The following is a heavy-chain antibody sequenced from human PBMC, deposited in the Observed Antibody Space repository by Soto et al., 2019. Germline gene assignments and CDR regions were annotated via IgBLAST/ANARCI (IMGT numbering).Heavy chain of an antibody. J-gene: IGHJ5*02. Sequence: GGPQRLSYAASGFTISYYAMHWVRQAPGKGLEWVALISYDGSDKYYVDSVKGRFTISRDNAKNSLYLQMNSLRDEDTAVYYCARESRFLEWLSLNWFDPWGQGTLVTVSS. D-gene: IGHD3-3*01. CDR3: ARESRFLEWLSLNWFDP. CDR1: GFTISYYA. CDR2: ISYDGSDK. V-gene: IGHV3-30*03.